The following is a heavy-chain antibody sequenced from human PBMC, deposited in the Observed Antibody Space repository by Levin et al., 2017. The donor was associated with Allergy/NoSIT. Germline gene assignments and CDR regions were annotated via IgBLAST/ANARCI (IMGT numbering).Heavy chain of an antibody. V-gene: IGHV4-59*01. Sequence: SETLSLTCTVSGGSISSYFWSWIRQPPGKGLEWIGYIYYSGSTNYNPSLKSRVTISVDTSKNQFSLKLSSVTAADTAVYYCASSDNTGYYYYYMDVWGKGTTVTVSS. J-gene: IGHJ6*03. D-gene: IGHD1-14*01. CDR2: IYYSGST. CDR3: ASSDNTGYYYYYMDV. CDR1: GGSISSYF.